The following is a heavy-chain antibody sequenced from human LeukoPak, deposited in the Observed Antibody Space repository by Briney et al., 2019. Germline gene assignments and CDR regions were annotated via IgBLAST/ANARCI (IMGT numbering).Heavy chain of an antibody. CDR3: TTRIAVATTDFDY. CDR2: ISTSISYI. J-gene: IGHJ4*02. V-gene: IGHV3-21*01. D-gene: IGHD6-19*01. Sequence: PGGSLRLSCAAPGFTFSSYTMNWVRQAPGKGLEWVSSISTSISYIYYADSVKGRFTISRDNAKNSLYLQMNSLRAEDTAVYYCTTRIAVATTDFDYWGQGTLVTVSS. CDR1: GFTFSSYT.